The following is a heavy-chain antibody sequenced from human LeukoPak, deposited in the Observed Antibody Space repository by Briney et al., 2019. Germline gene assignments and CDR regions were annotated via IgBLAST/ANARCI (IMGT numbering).Heavy chain of an antibody. CDR1: GGSISSGTYY. CDR2: MYHSGNT. CDR3: ARGQFWSGYSI. V-gene: IGHV4-30-2*05. Sequence: SETLSLTCTVSGGSISSGTYYYSWIRQSPGKGLEWIGYMYHSGNTFYNPSLKSRVTISVDNSKYLFSLRLNSVTAADTAVYYCARGQFWSGYSIWGQGALVTVSS. J-gene: IGHJ4*02. D-gene: IGHD3-3*02.